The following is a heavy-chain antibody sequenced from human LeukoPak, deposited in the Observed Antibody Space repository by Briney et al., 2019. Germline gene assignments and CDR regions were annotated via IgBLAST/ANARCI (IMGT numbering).Heavy chain of an antibody. CDR1: GFIFSSYW. J-gene: IGHJ3*02. CDR3: ARGSLAAAGTEGYAFDI. V-gene: IGHV3-7*03. CDR2: IKQAGSEN. Sequence: GGSLRLSCAASGFIFSSYWMTWVRKAPGQGLEWVANIKQAGSENSYVDSVKGRFTISRDNAKNSLYLQINSLRAEDTAVYYCARGSLAAAGTEGYAFDIWGQGTMVTVSS. D-gene: IGHD6-13*01.